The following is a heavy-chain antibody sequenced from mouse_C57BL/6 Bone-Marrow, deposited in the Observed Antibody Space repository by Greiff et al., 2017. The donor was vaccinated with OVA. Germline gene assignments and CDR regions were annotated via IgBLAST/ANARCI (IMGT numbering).Heavy chain of an antibody. V-gene: IGHV5-6*01. CDR2: ISSGGSYT. D-gene: IGHD1-1*01. CDR3: ARHDTTVVATRFAY. Sequence: EVKLQESGGDLVKPGGSLKLSCAASGFTFSSYGMSWVRQTPDKRLEWVATISSGGSYTYYPDSVKGRFTISRDNAKNTLYLQMSSLKSEDTAMYYCARHDTTVVATRFAYWGQGTLVTVSA. J-gene: IGHJ3*01. CDR1: GFTFSSYG.